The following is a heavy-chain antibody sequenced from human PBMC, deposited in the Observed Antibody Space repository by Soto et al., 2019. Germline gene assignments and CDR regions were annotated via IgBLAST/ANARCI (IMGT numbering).Heavy chain of an antibody. J-gene: IGHJ6*02. V-gene: IGHV1-46*01. D-gene: IGHD3-22*01. CDR2: IYPRGGST. Sequence: ASVKVSCKTSGYNFTSHYIHWVRQAPGQRLESMGIIYPRGGSTIYTQKFQGKVTMTRDTSTHTLYMELSSLRSEDTAIYYCARVGYSSTGTTLHFHGLDVWGQGTTVTVSS. CDR3: ARVGYSSTGTTLHFHGLDV. CDR1: GYNFTSHY.